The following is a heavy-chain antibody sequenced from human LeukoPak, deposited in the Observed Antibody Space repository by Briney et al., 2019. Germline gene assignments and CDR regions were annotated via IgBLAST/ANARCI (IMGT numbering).Heavy chain of an antibody. D-gene: IGHD4-11*01. Sequence: PGGSLRLSCVASEFTFSSYWMHWVRQAPGEGLVWVSVINSDGSTTLYADSVKGRFTISRDNAKNTLYLQTNSLRAEDTAVYYCAGLRGKITTIDYWGQGTLVTVSS. CDR1: EFTFSSYW. CDR3: AGLRGKITTIDY. CDR2: INSDGSTT. V-gene: IGHV3-74*03. J-gene: IGHJ4*02.